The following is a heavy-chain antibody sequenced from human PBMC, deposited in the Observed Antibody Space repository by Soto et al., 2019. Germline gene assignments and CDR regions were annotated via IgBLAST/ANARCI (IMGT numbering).Heavy chain of an antibody. D-gene: IGHD3-22*01. V-gene: IGHV3-49*04. CDR3: VRGSFGYYGP. CDR2: IRNPGYGGTT. Sequence: GGSLRLFCTTSGFSFGEYAMTWGRQAPGKGLEWVGFIRNPGYGGTTEYATSVKGRFIIARDDSMSSAYLQLNSLKVDDSAVYYCVRGSFGYYGPWGQGTLVTVSS. J-gene: IGHJ5*02. CDR1: GFSFGEYA.